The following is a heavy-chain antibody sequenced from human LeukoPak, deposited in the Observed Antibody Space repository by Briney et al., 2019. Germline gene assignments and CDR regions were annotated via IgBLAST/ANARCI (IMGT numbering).Heavy chain of an antibody. CDR1: GGTFSSYA. Sequence: SVKVSCKASGGTFSSYAISWVRQAPGQGLEWMGGIIPIFGTANYAQKFQGRVTITADKSTSTAYMELSSLRSEDTAVYYCASCHSSSSREDAFDIWGQGTMVTVSS. V-gene: IGHV1-69*06. D-gene: IGHD6-6*01. CDR2: IIPIFGTA. CDR3: ASCHSSSSREDAFDI. J-gene: IGHJ3*02.